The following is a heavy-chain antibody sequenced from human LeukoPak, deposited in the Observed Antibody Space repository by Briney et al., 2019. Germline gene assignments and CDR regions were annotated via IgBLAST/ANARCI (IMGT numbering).Heavy chain of an antibody. J-gene: IGHJ6*02. Sequence: PSETLSLTCAVYGGSFSGYYWSWIRQPPGKGLEWIGEINHSGSTNYNPSLKSRVTISVDTSKNQFSLKLSSVTAADMAVYYCARGLMLEWLLFSRRDCYYGMDVWGQGTTVTVSS. D-gene: IGHD3-3*01. CDR1: GGSFSGYY. CDR2: INHSGST. CDR3: ARGLMLEWLLFSRRDCYYGMDV. V-gene: IGHV4-34*01.